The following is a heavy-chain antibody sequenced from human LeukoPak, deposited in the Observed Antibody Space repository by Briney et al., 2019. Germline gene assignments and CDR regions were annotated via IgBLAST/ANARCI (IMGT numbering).Heavy chain of an antibody. Sequence: GGSLRLSCVASGFTFSSRDWMTWVRQAPGKGLEWVANIKQDGSEKNYVDSVKGRFTISRDNAKNSVDLQMNSLRVEDTAVYYCARDRPTEPYYDSVAYWGQGTLVTVSS. J-gene: IGHJ4*02. CDR1: GFTFSSRDW. V-gene: IGHV3-7*01. CDR2: IKQDGSEK. CDR3: ARDRPTEPYYDSVAY. D-gene: IGHD3-22*01.